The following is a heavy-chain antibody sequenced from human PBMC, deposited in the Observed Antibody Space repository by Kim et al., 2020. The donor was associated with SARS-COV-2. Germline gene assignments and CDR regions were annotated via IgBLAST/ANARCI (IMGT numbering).Heavy chain of an antibody. CDR3: ARHKFPYDYGSGSKGPTGAFDI. Sequence: SETLSLTCTVSGGSISSSSYYWGWIRQPPGKGLEWIGSIYYSGSTYYNPSLKSRVTISVDTSKNQFSLKLSSVTAADTAVYYCARHKFPYDYGSGSKGPTGAFDIWGQGTMVTVSS. D-gene: IGHD3-10*01. CDR1: GGSISSSSYY. CDR2: IYYSGST. V-gene: IGHV4-39*01. J-gene: IGHJ3*02.